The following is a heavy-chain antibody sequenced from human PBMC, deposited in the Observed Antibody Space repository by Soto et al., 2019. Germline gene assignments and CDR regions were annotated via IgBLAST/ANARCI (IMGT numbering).Heavy chain of an antibody. Sequence: QLQLQESGPGLVKPSETLSLTCTVSGGSISSSSSYWGWIRQPPGKGLEWIGSIYYSGSTYYNPSLTSRVTISVDTSKNQFSLKLSSVTAADTAVYYCARLGGSYYTIGPETRWGQGTLVTVSS. J-gene: IGHJ4*02. V-gene: IGHV4-39*01. D-gene: IGHD3-10*01. CDR3: ARLGGSYYTIGPETR. CDR2: IYYSGST. CDR1: GGSISSSSSY.